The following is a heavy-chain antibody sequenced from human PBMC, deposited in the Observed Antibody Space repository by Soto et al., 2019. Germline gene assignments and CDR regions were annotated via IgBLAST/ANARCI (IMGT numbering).Heavy chain of an antibody. Sequence: GESLKISCKGSGYSFTSYWIGWVRQMPGKGLEWMGIIYPGDSNTRYSPSFQGQVTISADKSNSTAYLQWSSLKASDTAMYYCARRRAVTATYYFDYWGQGTLVTVSS. CDR2: IYPGDSNT. D-gene: IGHD2-21*02. CDR1: GYSFTSYW. J-gene: IGHJ4*02. V-gene: IGHV5-51*01. CDR3: ARRRAVTATYYFDY.